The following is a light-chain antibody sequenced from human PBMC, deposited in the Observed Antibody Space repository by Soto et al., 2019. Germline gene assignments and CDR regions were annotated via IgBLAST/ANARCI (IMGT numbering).Light chain of an antibody. Sequence: EVVLTQSPGTLSLSPGERVTILCLASQSVSSTSLAWYQQKPGQTPRLLIYGASSRATGTPDRISGGGSGTHFTLTISRLEPEDFAVYYCQHYFTSAITFGQGTRLEMK. CDR1: QSVSSTS. V-gene: IGKV3-20*01. J-gene: IGKJ5*01. CDR2: GAS. CDR3: QHYFTSAIT.